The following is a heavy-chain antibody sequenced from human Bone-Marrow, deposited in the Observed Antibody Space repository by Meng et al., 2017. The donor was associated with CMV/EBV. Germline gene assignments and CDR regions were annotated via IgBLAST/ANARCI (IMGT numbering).Heavy chain of an antibody. J-gene: IGHJ4*02. D-gene: IGHD3-10*02. CDR2: IKQDGSEK. Sequence: GGSLRLSCAASGFTFSSYWMSWVRQAPGKGLEWVANIKQDGSEKYYVDSVKGRFTISRDNAKNSLYLQMNSLRAEDSAVYYCAKDMFRYYFDYWGQGTLVTVSS. CDR3: AKDMFRYYFDY. V-gene: IGHV3-7*01. CDR1: GFTFSSYW.